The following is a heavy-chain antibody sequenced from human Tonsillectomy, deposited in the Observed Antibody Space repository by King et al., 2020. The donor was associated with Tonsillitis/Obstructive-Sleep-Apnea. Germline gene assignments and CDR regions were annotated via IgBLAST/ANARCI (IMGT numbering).Heavy chain of an antibody. D-gene: IGHD4-17*01. CDR2: VNLIGDTT. CDR3: ARNFGDPEY. Sequence: DVQLVESGGGVVWPGGSLRLSCVASGFTFDDFGMSWGRPSPGKGLELVSGVNLIGDTTRFADSVKGRFTMSRDNAKKSLYLQMSSLTAEDTAFYYCARNFGDPEYWGQGTLVTVSS. J-gene: IGHJ4*02. V-gene: IGHV3-20*04. CDR1: GFTFDDFG.